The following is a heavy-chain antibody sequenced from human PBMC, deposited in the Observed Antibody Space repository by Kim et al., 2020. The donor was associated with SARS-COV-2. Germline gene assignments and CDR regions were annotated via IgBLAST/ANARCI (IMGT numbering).Heavy chain of an antibody. V-gene: IGHV3-33*05. CDR2: ISYDGSNK. J-gene: IGHJ3*02. CDR3: ARRRGTATTPVSALDM. Sequence: GGSLRLSCAASGFTFSTFGFHWVRQAPGKGLEWVAVISYDGSNKYHGDSVKGRFTISRDNSKNTLYLQMNSLATEDTAVYYCARRRGTATTPVSALDMWGQGTMVTVS. D-gene: IGHD4-17*01. CDR1: GFTFSTFG.